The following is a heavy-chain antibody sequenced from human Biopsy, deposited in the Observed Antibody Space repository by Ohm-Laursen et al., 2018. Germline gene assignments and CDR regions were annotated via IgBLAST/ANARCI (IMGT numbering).Heavy chain of an antibody. J-gene: IGHJ6*02. V-gene: IGHV4-34*01. CDR1: GGSFNGYF. CDR2: ITQSGST. D-gene: IGHD6-13*01. CDR3: ARVPLPGIGAAYQGRFLYGMDV. Sequence: SDTLSLTCAVYGGSFNGYFWSWIRQPPGKGLEWIGDITQSGSTNYSPSLKSRFTISVDTAKKQFSLSLRSVTAADTAVYYCARVPLPGIGAAYQGRFLYGMDVWGQGTTVSVSS.